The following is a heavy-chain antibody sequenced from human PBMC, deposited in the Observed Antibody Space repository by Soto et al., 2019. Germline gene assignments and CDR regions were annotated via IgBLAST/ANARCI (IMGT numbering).Heavy chain of an antibody. CDR3: ARDRVSGMDV. J-gene: IGHJ6*02. V-gene: IGHV3-30*03. CDR1: GFTFSSYG. CDR2: ISYDGSNK. Sequence: LRLSCAASGFTFSSYGMHWVRQAPGKGLEWVAVISYDGSNKYYADSVKGRFTISRDNAKNSLYLQMNSLRDEDTAVYYCARDRVSGMDVWGQGTTVTVSS.